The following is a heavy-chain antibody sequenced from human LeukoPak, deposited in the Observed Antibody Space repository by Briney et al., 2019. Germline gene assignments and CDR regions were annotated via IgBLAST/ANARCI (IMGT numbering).Heavy chain of an antibody. V-gene: IGHV1-2*02. CDR3: ARESACGTTNCLAPADWLDP. CDR2: ISPNSGDT. CDR1: GYTCTGYY. D-gene: IGHD2-2*01. Sequence: ASVKVSCKASGYTCTGYYMHWVRQAPGQGLEWMGWISPNSGDTDITQKFQGRVTMTRDTSIATSYMEVDSLTSDDTAVYYCARESACGTTNCLAPADWLDPWGQGTLVIVSS. J-gene: IGHJ5*02.